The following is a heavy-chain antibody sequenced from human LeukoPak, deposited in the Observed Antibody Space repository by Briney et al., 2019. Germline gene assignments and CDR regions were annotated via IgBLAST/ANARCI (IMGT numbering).Heavy chain of an antibody. CDR1: GGTFSSYA. V-gene: IGHV1-69*13. Sequence: SVNVSCKASGGTFSSYAISWVRQAPGQGLEWMGGIIPIFGTANYAQKFQGRVTITADESTSTAYMELSSLRSEDTAAYYCASSITIFGVVTQGFDPWGQGTLVTVSS. D-gene: IGHD3-3*01. CDR2: IIPIFGTA. J-gene: IGHJ5*02. CDR3: ASSITIFGVVTQGFDP.